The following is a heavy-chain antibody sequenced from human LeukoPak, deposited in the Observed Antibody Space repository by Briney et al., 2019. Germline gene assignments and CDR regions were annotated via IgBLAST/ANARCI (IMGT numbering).Heavy chain of an antibody. CDR1: GFTFSSYA. CDR2: ISGSGGST. J-gene: IGHJ3*02. D-gene: IGHD3-22*01. V-gene: IGHV3-23*01. CDR3: AKHGQPSYDSSGLDAFDI. Sequence: PGGSLRLSCAASGFTFSSYAMSWVRQAPGKGLEWVSAISGSGGSTYYADSVKGRFTISRDNSKNTLYLQMSSLRAEDTAVYYCAKHGQPSYDSSGLDAFDIWGQGTMVTVSS.